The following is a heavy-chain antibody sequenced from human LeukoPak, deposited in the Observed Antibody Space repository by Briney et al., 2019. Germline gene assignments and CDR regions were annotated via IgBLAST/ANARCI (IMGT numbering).Heavy chain of an antibody. CDR3: AHQISWARSMDV. V-gene: IGHV2-5*02. CDR1: GFSLSTTGVG. Sequence: SGPTLVKPTQTLTLTCTFSGFSLSTTGVGVGWIRQPPGKALEWLAVIYWDDDKRYSPSLKSRLTITKDTSKNQVVLTMTNMDPVDTATYYCAHQISWARSMDVWGKGTTVTVSS. J-gene: IGHJ6*03. CDR2: IYWDDDK.